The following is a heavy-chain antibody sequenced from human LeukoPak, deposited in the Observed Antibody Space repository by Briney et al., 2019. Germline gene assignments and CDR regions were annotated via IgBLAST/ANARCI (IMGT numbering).Heavy chain of an antibody. J-gene: IGHJ4*02. CDR2: ISGSGSTI. V-gene: IGHV3-48*03. D-gene: IGHD2-15*01. CDR3: ARSEREVVAASDY. Sequence: GGSLRLSCAASGFTFSSYEMNWVRQAPGKGLEWVSYISGSGSTIYYADSVKGRFTISRDNAKNSLYLQMNSLRAEDTAVYYCARSEREVVAASDYWGQGTLVTVSS. CDR1: GFTFSSYE.